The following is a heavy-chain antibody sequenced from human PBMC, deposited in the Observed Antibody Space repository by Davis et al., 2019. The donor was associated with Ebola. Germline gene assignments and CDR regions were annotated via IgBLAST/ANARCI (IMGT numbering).Heavy chain of an antibody. V-gene: IGHV4-59*12. Sequence: MPSETLSLTCTVSGGSISSYYWSWIRQPPGKGLEWIGYIYYSGSTNYNPSLKSRVTISVDTSKNQFSLKLSSVTAADTAVYYCAGGEGYWGQGTLVTVSS. CDR1: GGSISSYY. J-gene: IGHJ4*02. CDR3: AGGEGY. D-gene: IGHD7-27*01. CDR2: IYYSGST.